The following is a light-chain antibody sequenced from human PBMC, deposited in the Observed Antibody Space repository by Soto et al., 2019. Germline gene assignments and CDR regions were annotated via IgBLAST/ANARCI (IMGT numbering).Light chain of an antibody. J-gene: IGKJ1*01. CDR3: QQYETFSGT. CDR2: EAS. CDR1: HSLIKW. Sequence: DIQMTQSPTTLSASVGDRVTITCRASHSLIKWLARYQQKPGKAPKLLIYEASTLQSGVPSRFSGSGSGTEFTLSISSLQPDDSATYYCQQYETFSGTFGPGTKVDIK. V-gene: IGKV1-5*03.